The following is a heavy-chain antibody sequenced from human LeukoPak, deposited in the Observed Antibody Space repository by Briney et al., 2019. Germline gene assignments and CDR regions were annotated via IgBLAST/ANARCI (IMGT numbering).Heavy chain of an antibody. J-gene: IGHJ4*02. CDR2: MSSSSSYI. V-gene: IGHV3-21*04. Sequence: PGGSLRLSCAASGFTLSSSGMNWVRQAPGKGLEWVSSMSSSSSYIYYADSVKGRFTISRDNAKNSLYLQMNSLRAEDTAVYYCARSRGVSGYHDYWGQGTLVTVSS. CDR3: ARSRGVSGYHDY. CDR1: GFTLSSSG. D-gene: IGHD3-22*01.